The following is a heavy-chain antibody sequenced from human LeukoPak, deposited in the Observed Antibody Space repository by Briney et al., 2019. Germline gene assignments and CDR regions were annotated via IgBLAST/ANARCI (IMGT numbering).Heavy chain of an antibody. D-gene: IGHD6-19*01. V-gene: IGHV3-7*01. J-gene: IGHJ6*02. CDR3: ASSIAVAGLYYYYGMDV. CDR2: LKQDGSEK. CDR1: GFTFSSYA. Sequence: GGSLRLSCAASGFTFSSYAMHWVRQAPGKGLEWVANLKQDGSEKYYVDSVKGRFTISRDNAKNSLYLQMNSLRAEDTAVYYCASSIAVAGLYYYYGMDVWGQGTTVTVSS.